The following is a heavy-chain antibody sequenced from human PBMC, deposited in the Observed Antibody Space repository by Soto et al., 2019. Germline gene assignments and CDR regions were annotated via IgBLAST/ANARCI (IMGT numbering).Heavy chain of an antibody. J-gene: IGHJ4*02. V-gene: IGHV4-59*01. Sequence: PSETLSLTCTVSGGSISSYYWSWIRQPPGKGLEWIGYIYYSGSTNYNPSLKSRVTISVDTSKNQFSLKLSSVTAADTAVYYCARGGISLDYIGGRYHPFDYWGQGTLVPVSS. CDR3: ARGGISLDYIGGRYHPFDY. CDR2: IYYSGST. CDR1: GGSISSYY. D-gene: IGHD3-16*02.